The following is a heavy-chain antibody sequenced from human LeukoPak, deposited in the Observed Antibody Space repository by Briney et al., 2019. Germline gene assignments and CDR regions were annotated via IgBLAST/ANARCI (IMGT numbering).Heavy chain of an antibody. CDR3: ARDMGQQWLVGGFDY. CDR2: ISYDGSNK. J-gene: IGHJ4*02. D-gene: IGHD6-19*01. CDR1: GFTFSSYA. V-gene: IGHV3-30-3*01. Sequence: PGRSLRLSCAASGFTFSSYAMHWVPQAAGKGLEWVAVISYDGSNKYYADSVKGRFTISRDNSKNTLYLQMNSLRAEDTAVYYCARDMGQQWLVGGFDYWGQGTLVTVSS.